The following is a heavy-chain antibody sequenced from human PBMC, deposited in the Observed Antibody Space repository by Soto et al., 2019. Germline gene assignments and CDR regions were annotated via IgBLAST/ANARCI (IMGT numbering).Heavy chain of an antibody. V-gene: IGHV3-30*18. CDR3: AKEPRPYYYYYYYMDV. CDR1: GFTFSSYG. CDR2: ISYDGSNK. J-gene: IGHJ6*03. Sequence: QVQLVESGGGVVQPGRSLRLSCAASGFTFSSYGMHWVRQAPGKGLEWVAVISYDGSNKYYADSVNGRFTISRDNSKNTLYLQMNSLRAEDTAVYYCAKEPRPYYYYYYYMDVWGKGTTVTVSS.